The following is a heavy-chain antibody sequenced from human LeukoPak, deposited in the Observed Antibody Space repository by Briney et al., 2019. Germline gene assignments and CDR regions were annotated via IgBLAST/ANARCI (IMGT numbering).Heavy chain of an antibody. J-gene: IGHJ5*01. CDR3: VKDKYSDGFFDY. D-gene: IGHD5-12*01. V-gene: IGHV3-43D*03. Sequence: WDGGSTFYADSVRGRFTISRDNNKDSLYLQMNSLRVDDTAFYYCVKDKYSDGFFDYWGHGTLVTVSS. CDR2: WDGGST.